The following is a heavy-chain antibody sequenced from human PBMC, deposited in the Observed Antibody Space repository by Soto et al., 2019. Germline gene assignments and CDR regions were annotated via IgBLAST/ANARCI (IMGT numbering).Heavy chain of an antibody. CDR3: ARESEYCGGDCYSGLLDY. V-gene: IGHV1-69*13. CDR1: GGTSSSYA. D-gene: IGHD2-21*02. Sequence: ASVKVSCKASGGTSSSYAISWVRQAPGQGLEWMGGIIPIFGTANYAQKFQGRVTITADESTSTAYMELSSLRSEDTAVYYCARESEYCGGDCYSGLLDYWGQGTLVTVSS. CDR2: IIPIFGTA. J-gene: IGHJ4*02.